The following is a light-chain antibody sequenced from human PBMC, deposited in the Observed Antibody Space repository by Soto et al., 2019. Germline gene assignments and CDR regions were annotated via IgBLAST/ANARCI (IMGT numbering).Light chain of an antibody. CDR3: QAYDYILTASV. CDR2: GNR. V-gene: IGLV1-40*01. Sequence: QSVLTQPPSVSGAPGQRVTLSCTGNTSNLGAGYDVHWYQQLPGAAPKLVIFGNRNRPSGVPERFSGSKSGTSASLAITGLQAEDEADYCCQAYDYILTASVSGGGTQLTVL. CDR1: TSNLGAGYD. J-gene: IGLJ3*02.